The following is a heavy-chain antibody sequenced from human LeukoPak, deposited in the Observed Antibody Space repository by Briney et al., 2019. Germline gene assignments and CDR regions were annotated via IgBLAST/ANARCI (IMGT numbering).Heavy chain of an antibody. J-gene: IGHJ4*02. V-gene: IGHV1-69*04. CDR1: GGTFSSYA. CDR2: IIPIFGIA. D-gene: IGHD4-17*01. CDR3: ARDETPGDYGSDY. Sequence: ASVKVSCKASGGTFSSYAISWVRQAPGQGLEWMGRIIPIFGIANYAQKFQGRVTITADKSTSTAYMELSSLRSEDTAVYYCARDETPGDYGSDYWGQGTLVTVSS.